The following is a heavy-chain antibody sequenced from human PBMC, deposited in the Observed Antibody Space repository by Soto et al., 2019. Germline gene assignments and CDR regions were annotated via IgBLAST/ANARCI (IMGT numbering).Heavy chain of an antibody. CDR1: GYTFTSYY. CDR2: INPSGGST. CDR3: ARGGYDFLAPLGWYGMDV. D-gene: IGHD5-12*01. J-gene: IGHJ6*02. V-gene: IGHV1-46*01. Sequence: GASVKVSCKASGYTFTSYYMHWVRQAPGQGLEWMGIINPSGGSTSYAQKFQGRVTMTRDTSTSTVYMELSSLRSEDTAVYYCARGGYDFLAPLGWYGMDVWGQGTTVTVSS.